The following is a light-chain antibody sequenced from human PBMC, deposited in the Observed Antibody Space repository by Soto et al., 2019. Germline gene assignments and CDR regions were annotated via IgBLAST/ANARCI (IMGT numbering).Light chain of an antibody. CDR2: DVS. Sequence: QSALTQPASVSGSPGQSITISCTGTSSDVGGYNYVSWYQQHPGKAPKLMIYDVSNRPSGVSNRFSGSKSGNTASLTIPGLQAEDEADYYCSSYTSSSTALVFGGGTKLTVL. V-gene: IGLV2-14*01. CDR3: SSYTSSSTALV. CDR1: SSDVGGYNY. J-gene: IGLJ2*01.